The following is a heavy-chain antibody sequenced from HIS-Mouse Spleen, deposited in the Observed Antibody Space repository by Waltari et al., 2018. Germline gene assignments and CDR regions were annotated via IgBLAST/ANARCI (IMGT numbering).Heavy chain of an antibody. CDR3: AREIPYSSSWYDWYFDL. CDR1: GCSISSSSYY. V-gene: IGHV4-39*07. D-gene: IGHD6-13*01. J-gene: IGHJ2*01. CDR2: IYYSGST. Sequence: QLQLQESGPGLVKPSETLSLTCTVSGCSISSSSYYWGWLRQPPGKGLAWIGSIYYSGSTYYNPSLKSRVTISVDTSKNQFSLKLSSVTAADTAVYYCAREIPYSSSWYDWYFDLWGRGTLVTVSS.